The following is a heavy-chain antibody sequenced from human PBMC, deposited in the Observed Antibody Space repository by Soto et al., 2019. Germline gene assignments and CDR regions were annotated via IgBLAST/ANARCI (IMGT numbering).Heavy chain of an antibody. Sequence: ASVKVSCKASGYTFTGYYMHWVRQAPGQGLEWMGWINPNSGGTNYAQKFQGWVTMTRDTSISTAYMELSRLRSDDTAVYYCARDGYCSGGSCYSYYYGMDVWGQGTTVTVSS. CDR1: GYTFTGYY. J-gene: IGHJ6*02. CDR2: INPNSGGT. V-gene: IGHV1-2*04. D-gene: IGHD2-15*01. CDR3: ARDGYCSGGSCYSYYYGMDV.